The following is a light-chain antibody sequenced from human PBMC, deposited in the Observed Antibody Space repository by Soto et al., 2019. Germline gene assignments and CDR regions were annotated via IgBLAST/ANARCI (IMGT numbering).Light chain of an antibody. CDR3: QQYNGYSNT. CDR2: DAS. CDR1: QSISTW. J-gene: IGKJ2*01. V-gene: IGKV1-5*01. Sequence: DIQMTQSPSTLSASIGDRVTITCRASQSISTWLAWYQQKPGKAPNLLIYDASSLESGVPSRFSGSGSETEFTLTITSLQPDDFATYYCQQYNGYSNTFGQGTKLEIK.